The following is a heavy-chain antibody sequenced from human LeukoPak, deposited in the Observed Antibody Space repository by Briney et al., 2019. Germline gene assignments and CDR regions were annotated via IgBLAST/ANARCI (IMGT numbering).Heavy chain of an antibody. J-gene: IGHJ4*02. V-gene: IGHV1-18*01. D-gene: IGHD3-22*01. Sequence: ASVKVSCKASGYTFTSYGISWVRQAPGQGLEWMGWISAYNGNTNYAQKLQGRVTITTDESTSTAYMELSSLRSEDTAVYYCARSDYYDSSGYYEPYRFDYWGQGTLVAVSS. CDR3: ARSDYYDSSGYYEPYRFDY. CDR1: GYTFTSYG. CDR2: ISAYNGNT.